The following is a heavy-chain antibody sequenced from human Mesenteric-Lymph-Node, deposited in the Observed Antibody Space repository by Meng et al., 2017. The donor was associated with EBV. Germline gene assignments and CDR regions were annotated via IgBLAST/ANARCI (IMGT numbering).Heavy chain of an antibody. CDR3: ASGWDVTMAMDY. V-gene: IGHV3-30-3*01. CDR2: ISYNGNIE. CDR1: GFSFSTYA. J-gene: IGHJ4*02. D-gene: IGHD5-24*01. Sequence: QVQLVGSGGGVAQPGRSLRLSCAASGFSFSTYAMHWVRQAPGKGLEWVAVISYNGNIEYYTDSVKGRFTISRDNSKDTLILQMNSLRAEDTAVYYCASGWDVTMAMDYWGQGTLVTVSS.